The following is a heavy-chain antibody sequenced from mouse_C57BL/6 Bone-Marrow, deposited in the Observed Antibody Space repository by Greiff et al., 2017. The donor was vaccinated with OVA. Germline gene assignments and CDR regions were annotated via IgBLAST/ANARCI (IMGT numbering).Heavy chain of an antibody. CDR3: ARRLLRYWYFDV. V-gene: IGHV14-2*01. CDR1: GFNIKDYY. Sequence: DVKLVESGAELVKPGASVKLSCTASGFNIKDYYMHWVKQRTEQGLEWIGRIDPEDGETKYAPKFQGKATITADTSSNTAYLQLSSLTSEDTAVYYCARRLLRYWYFDVWGTGTTVTVSS. CDR2: IDPEDGET. D-gene: IGHD1-1*01. J-gene: IGHJ1*03.